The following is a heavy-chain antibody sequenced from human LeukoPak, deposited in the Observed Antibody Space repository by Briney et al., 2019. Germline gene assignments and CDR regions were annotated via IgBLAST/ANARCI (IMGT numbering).Heavy chain of an antibody. J-gene: IGHJ4*02. D-gene: IGHD6-13*01. CDR2: IYWDDDK. CDR3: AHSFYTSSLDY. CDR1: GGSISSYYW. Sequence: TLSLTCTVSGGSISSYYWSWIRQPPGKALEWLALIYWDDDKRYSPSLKSRLTITKDTSKNQVVLTMTNMDPVDTATYYCAHSFYTSSLDYWGQGTLVTVSS. V-gene: IGHV2-5*08.